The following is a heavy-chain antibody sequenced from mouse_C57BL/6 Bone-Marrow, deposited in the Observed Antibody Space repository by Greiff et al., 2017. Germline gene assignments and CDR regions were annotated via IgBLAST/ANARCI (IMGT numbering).Heavy chain of an antibody. Sequence: VQLQQPGAELVKPGASVKLSCKASGYTFTSYWMHWVKQRPGQGLEWIGMIHPNSGSTNYNEKFKSKATLTVDKSSSTAYMQLISLTSEDSAVYYCARDYGSEGWYFDVWGTGTTVTVSS. CDR2: IHPNSGST. D-gene: IGHD1-1*01. V-gene: IGHV1-64*01. CDR1: GYTFTSYW. CDR3: ARDYGSEGWYFDV. J-gene: IGHJ1*03.